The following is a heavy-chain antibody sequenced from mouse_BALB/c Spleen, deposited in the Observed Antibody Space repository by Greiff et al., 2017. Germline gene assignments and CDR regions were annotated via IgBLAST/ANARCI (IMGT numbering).Heavy chain of an antibody. D-gene: IGHD2-14*01. Sequence: DVMLVESGGGLVKPGGSLKLSCAASGFAFSSYDMSWVRQTPEKRLEWVATISSGGSYTYYPDSVKGRFTISRDNAKNTLYLQMSSLRSEDTAMYYCARHYYRYDGVLYWYFDVWGAGTTVTVSS. V-gene: IGHV5-9*02. J-gene: IGHJ1*01. CDR3: ARHYYRYDGVLYWYFDV. CDR2: ISSGGSYT. CDR1: GFAFSSYD.